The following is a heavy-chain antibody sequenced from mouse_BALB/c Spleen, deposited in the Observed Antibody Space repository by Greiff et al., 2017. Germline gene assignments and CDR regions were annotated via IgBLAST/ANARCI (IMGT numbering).Heavy chain of an antibody. V-gene: IGHV8-12*01. CDR1: GFSLSTSGMG. J-gene: IGHJ2*01. CDR2: IYWDDDK. D-gene: IGHD2-4*01. CDR3: ARVYYDYEYYFDY. Sequence: ESGPGILQPSQTLSLTCSFSGFSLSTSGMGVSWIRQPSGKGLEWLAHIYWDDDKRYNPSLKSRLTISKDTSRNQVFLKITSVDTADTATYYCARVYYDYEYYFDYWGQGTTLTVSS.